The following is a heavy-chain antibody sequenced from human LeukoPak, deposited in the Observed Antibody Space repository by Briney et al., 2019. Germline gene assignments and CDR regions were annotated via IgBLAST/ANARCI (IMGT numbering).Heavy chain of an antibody. CDR1: GYTFTSYD. V-gene: IGHV1-8*01. CDR2: MNPNSGNT. Sequence: ASVKVSCKASGYTFTSYDINWVRQATGQGLEWMGWMNPNSGNTGYAQKFQGRVTMTRNTSISTAYMELSSLRSEDTAVYYCARVLVDSDAFDIWGQGTMVTVSS. J-gene: IGHJ3*02. D-gene: IGHD3-22*01. CDR3: ARVLVDSDAFDI.